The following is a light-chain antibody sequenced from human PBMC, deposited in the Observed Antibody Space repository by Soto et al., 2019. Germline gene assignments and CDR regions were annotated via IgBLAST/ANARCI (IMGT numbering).Light chain of an antibody. Sequence: EIVLTQSPGTLSLSPGERATLSCRATQSVTSGYLAWYQQKPGQAPRLLIYGASSRATGIPDRFSGSGSGTDFTLTISRLEPGDFAVYYCQQYGTSPRTFGQGTKVDI. CDR1: QSVTSGY. V-gene: IGKV3-20*01. CDR2: GAS. J-gene: IGKJ1*01. CDR3: QQYGTSPRT.